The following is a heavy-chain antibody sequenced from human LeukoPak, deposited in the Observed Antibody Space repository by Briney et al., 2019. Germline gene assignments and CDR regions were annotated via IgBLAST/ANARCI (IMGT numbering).Heavy chain of an antibody. CDR2: ISGSGGST. CDR3: AKSPEGVRNY. J-gene: IGHJ4*02. CDR1: GFTFSSYW. V-gene: IGHV3-23*01. Sequence: PGGSLRLSCAASGFTFSSYWMNWARQAPGKGLEWVSAISGSGGSTYYADSVKGRFTISRDNSKNTLYMQMNSLRAEDTAVYYCAKSPEGVRNYWGQGTLVTVSS. D-gene: IGHD2-2*01.